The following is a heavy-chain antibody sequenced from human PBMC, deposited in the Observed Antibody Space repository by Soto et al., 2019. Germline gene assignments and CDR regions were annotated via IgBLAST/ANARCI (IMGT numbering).Heavy chain of an antibody. CDR2: IYPGDSDT. CDR1: RYSLTSYW. J-gene: IGHJ6*02. Sequence: PGESLKISFKGSRYSLTSYWIGWVSQLPAKGLEWMGIIYPGDSDTRYSPSFQGKVTISADKSISTAYLQRRSLKASDTAKYYCARHDIAEPGGYYGMDVWGQGTTVTVSS. V-gene: IGHV5-51*01. D-gene: IGHD6-13*01. CDR3: ARHDIAEPGGYYGMDV.